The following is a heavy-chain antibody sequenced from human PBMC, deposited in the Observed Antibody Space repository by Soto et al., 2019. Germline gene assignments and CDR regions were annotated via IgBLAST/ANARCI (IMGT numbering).Heavy chain of an antibody. CDR2: IYPGDSDT. CDR3: ARVVAHYGDLFDY. J-gene: IGHJ4*02. Sequence: PGESLKISCKGSGYSFTSYWIGWVRQMPGKGLEWMGIIYPGDSDTRYSPSFQGQVTISADKSISTAYLQWSSLEASDTAMYYCARVVAHYGDLFDYWGQGTLVTVSS. V-gene: IGHV5-51*01. CDR1: GYSFTSYW. D-gene: IGHD4-17*01.